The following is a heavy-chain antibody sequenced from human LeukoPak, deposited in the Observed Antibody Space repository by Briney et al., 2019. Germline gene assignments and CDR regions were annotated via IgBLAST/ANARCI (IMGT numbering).Heavy chain of an antibody. CDR3: ARDIISEYSSSHSHFDP. J-gene: IGHJ5*02. V-gene: IGHV4-59*11. Sequence: PSETLSLTCTVSGGSISSQYWSWIRQPPGKGLEWIGYIYYSGTTSYNPSLKSRATISVDTSKNQFSLRLSSVTAADTAVYYCARDIISEYSSSHSHFDPWGQGTLVTVSS. CDR2: IYYSGTT. CDR1: GGSISSQY. D-gene: IGHD6-6*01.